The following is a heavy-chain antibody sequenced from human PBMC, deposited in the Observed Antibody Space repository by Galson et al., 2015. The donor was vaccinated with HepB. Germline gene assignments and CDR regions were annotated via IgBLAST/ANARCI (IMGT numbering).Heavy chain of an antibody. V-gene: IGHV3-74*01. CDR3: AREPAVAGSYFDP. CDR2: IQRDGGII. CDR1: GFTFSSYW. D-gene: IGHD6-19*01. Sequence: SLRLSCAASGFTFSSYWMHWVRRAPGKGPVWVSRIQRDGGIISYADSVKGRFTISRDNSKSTLYLQMNSLRAEDTAVYYCAREPAVAGSYFDPWGQGTLVTVSS. J-gene: IGHJ5*02.